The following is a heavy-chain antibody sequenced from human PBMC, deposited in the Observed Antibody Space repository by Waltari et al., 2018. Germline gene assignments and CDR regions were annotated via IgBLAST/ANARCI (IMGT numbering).Heavy chain of an antibody. D-gene: IGHD3-3*01. CDR3: AKDLFLEWLLYGYYGMDV. V-gene: IGHV3-30*18. CDR1: GFTFSSYG. J-gene: IGHJ6*02. Sequence: QVQLVESGGGVVEPGRSLRLSCAASGFTFSSYGMHWVRQAPGKGLEGVAVISYDGSNKYYADSVKGRFTISRDNSKNTLYLQMNSLRAEDTAVYYCAKDLFLEWLLYGYYGMDVWGQGTTVTVSS. CDR2: ISYDGSNK.